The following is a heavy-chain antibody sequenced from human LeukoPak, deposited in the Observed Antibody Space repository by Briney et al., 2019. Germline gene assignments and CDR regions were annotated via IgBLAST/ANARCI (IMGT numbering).Heavy chain of an antibody. Sequence: PSETLSLTCAVYGGSLGGSYWSWIRQPPGKGLEWIGEIDHSGSANYNPSLKSRVTLSIDKSKNQFSLNVNSVTAADTAVYYCARARRDSGYYKVDYWGQGTLVTVSS. CDR1: GGSLGGSY. J-gene: IGHJ4*02. CDR3: ARARRDSGYYKVDY. V-gene: IGHV4-34*01. D-gene: IGHD3-3*01. CDR2: IDHSGSA.